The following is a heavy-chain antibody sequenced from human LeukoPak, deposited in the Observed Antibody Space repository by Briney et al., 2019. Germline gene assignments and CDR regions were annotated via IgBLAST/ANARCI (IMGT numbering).Heavy chain of an antibody. V-gene: IGHV3-30*18. CDR1: GFTFSSYG. CDR2: ISYDGSNK. Sequence: GGSLRLSCAASGFTFSSYGMHWVRQAPGKGLEWVAVISYDGSNKYYADSVKGRFTISRDNSKNTLYLQMNSLRAEDTAVYYCAKSTCYSSGWYLDYWGQGTLVTVSS. J-gene: IGHJ4*02. CDR3: AKSTCYSSGWYLDY. D-gene: IGHD6-19*01.